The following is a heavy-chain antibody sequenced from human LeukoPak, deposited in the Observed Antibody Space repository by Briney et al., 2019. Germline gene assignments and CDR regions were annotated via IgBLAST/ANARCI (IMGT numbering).Heavy chain of an antibody. CDR2: IFPSGGEI. Sequence: ETLSLTCAVSGGSFSGFYWSWVRQPPGKGLEWVSSIFPSGGEIHYADSVRGRFTISRDNSKSTLSLQMNSLRAEDTAIYYCATYRQVLLPFESWGQGTLVTVSS. CDR1: GGSFSGFY. D-gene: IGHD2-8*02. V-gene: IGHV3-23*01. J-gene: IGHJ4*02. CDR3: ATYRQVLLPFES.